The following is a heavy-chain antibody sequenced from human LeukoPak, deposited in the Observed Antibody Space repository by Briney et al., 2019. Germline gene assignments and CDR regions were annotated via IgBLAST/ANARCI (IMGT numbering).Heavy chain of an antibody. J-gene: IGHJ4*02. Sequence: GASVKVSCKASGYTFTAYYIHWVRQAPGQGLEWMGRINPNSGGTNYAQKFQGRVTMTRDTSISTAYMELSRPRSDDTAVYYCAKEDDSGYDYPFDYWGQGTLVTVSS. CDR1: GYTFTAYY. CDR3: AKEDDSGYDYPFDY. V-gene: IGHV1-2*06. D-gene: IGHD5-12*01. CDR2: INPNSGGT.